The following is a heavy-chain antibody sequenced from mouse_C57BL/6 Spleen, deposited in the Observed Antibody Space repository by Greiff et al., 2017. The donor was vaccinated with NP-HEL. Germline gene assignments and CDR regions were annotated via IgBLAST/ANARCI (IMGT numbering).Heavy chain of an antibody. J-gene: IGHJ2*01. CDR2: ISYDGSN. CDR3: ARNYYSNRGYFDY. Sequence: EVQLQESGPGLVKPSQSLSLTCSVTGYSITSGYYWNWIRQFPGNKLEWMGYISYDGSNNYNPSLKNRISITRDTSKNQFFLKLNSVTTEDTATYYCARNYYSNRGYFDYWGQGTTLTVSS. V-gene: IGHV3-6*01. D-gene: IGHD2-5*01. CDR1: GYSITSGYY.